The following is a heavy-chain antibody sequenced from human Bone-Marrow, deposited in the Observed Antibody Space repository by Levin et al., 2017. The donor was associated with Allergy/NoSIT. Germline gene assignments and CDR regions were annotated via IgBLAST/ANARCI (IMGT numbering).Heavy chain of an antibody. CDR1: GFTFSDYY. J-gene: IGHJ4*02. Sequence: PGESLKISCAASGFTFSDYYMSWIRQAPGKGLEWVSYISSSGSTIYYADSVKGRFTISRDNAKNSLYLQMNSLRAEDTAVYYCARGLSRDYYDSSGYYYWGQGTLVTVSS. CDR2: ISSSGSTI. V-gene: IGHV3-11*01. CDR3: ARGLSRDYYDSSGYYY. D-gene: IGHD3-22*01.